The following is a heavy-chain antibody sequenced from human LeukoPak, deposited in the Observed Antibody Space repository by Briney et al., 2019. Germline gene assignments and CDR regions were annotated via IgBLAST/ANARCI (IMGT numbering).Heavy chain of an antibody. CDR1: GFTFSSYE. CDR3: ARDGTPLYSSGWVYMDV. Sequence: GGSLRLSCAASGFTFSSYEMNWVRQAPGEGLEWISYISSSGSTTHYADSVQGRFTISRDNAKNSLFLQMNSLRVEDTAVYYCARDGTPLYSSGWVYMDVWGLGTTITIFS. D-gene: IGHD6-25*01. V-gene: IGHV3-48*03. J-gene: IGHJ6*03. CDR2: ISSSGSTT.